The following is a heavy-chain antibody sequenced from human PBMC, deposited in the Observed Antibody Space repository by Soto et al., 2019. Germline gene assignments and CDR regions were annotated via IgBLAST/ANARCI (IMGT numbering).Heavy chain of an antibody. CDR2: ISSSSSYI. J-gene: IGHJ4*02. D-gene: IGHD1-26*01. V-gene: IGHV3-21*01. Sequence: EVQLVESGGGLVKPGGSLRLSCAASGFTSSSYSMNWVRQAPGKGLEWVSSISSSSSYIYYADSVKGRFTISRDNAKNSLYLQMNSLRAEDTAVYYCARGVGMYYFDYWGQGTLVTVSS. CDR1: GFTSSSYS. CDR3: ARGVGMYYFDY.